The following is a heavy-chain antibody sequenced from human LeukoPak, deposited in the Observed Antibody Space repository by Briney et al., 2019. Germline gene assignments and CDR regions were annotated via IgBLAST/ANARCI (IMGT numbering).Heavy chain of an antibody. CDR3: ATKGRGGITMILYGMDV. CDR2: FDPEDGET. V-gene: IGHV1-24*01. CDR1: GYTLTELS. J-gene: IGHJ6*02. D-gene: IGHD3-22*01. Sequence: EASVKVSCKVSGYTLTELSMHCVRQAPGKGLWWMGGFDPEDGETIYAQKFQGRVTMTEDTSTDTAYMELSSLRSEDTAVYYCATKGRGGITMILYGMDVWGQGTTVTVSS.